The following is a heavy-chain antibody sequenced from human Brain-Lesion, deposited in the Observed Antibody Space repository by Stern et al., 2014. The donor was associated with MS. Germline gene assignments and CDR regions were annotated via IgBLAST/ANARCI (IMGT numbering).Heavy chain of an antibody. D-gene: IGHD1-26*01. Sequence: QLVESGPGLVKPSETLSLTCTVSGGSITSSSYSWGWIRQPPGRGLEYIGTVYYPWSTFYDPSLKRRVPLSVDTSKHPVALPLTSVTAADTAVYYCVRPDIMGTIWNWGQGTLVTVSS. CDR1: GGSITSSSYS. CDR3: VRPDIMGTIWN. V-gene: IGHV4-39*01. J-gene: IGHJ4*02. CDR2: VYYPWST.